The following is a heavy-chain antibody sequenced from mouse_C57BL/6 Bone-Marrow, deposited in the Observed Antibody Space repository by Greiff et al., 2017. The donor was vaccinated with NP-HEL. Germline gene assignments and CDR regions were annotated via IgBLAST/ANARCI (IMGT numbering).Heavy chain of an antibody. V-gene: IGHV1-7*01. CDR2: INPSSGYP. Sequence: QVQLQQSGAELAKPGASVKLSCKASGYTFTSYWMHWVKQRPGQGLEWIGYINPSSGYPKYNQKFKDKATLTADKSSSTAYMQLSSLTYEDSAVYYFALRYDGYYEFAYWGQGTLVTVSA. CDR1: GYTFTSYW. J-gene: IGHJ3*01. CDR3: ALRYDGYYEFAY. D-gene: IGHD2-3*01.